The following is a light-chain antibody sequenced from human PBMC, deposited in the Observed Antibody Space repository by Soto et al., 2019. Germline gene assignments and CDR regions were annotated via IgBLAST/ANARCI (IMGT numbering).Light chain of an antibody. CDR2: EVS. V-gene: IGLV2-14*01. Sequence: QSALTQPASVSGSPGQSSTISCTGTSSDVGGYNYVSWYQQHPGKAPKLMIYEVSNRPSGVSNRFSGSKSGNTASLTISGLQAEDEADSYCSSYTSSSTYVFGTGTKLTVL. CDR1: SSDVGGYNY. CDR3: SSYTSSSTYV. J-gene: IGLJ1*01.